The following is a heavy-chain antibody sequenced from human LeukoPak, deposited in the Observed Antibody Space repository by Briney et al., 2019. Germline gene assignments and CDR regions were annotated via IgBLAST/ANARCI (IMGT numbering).Heavy chain of an antibody. CDR3: ARDIPDY. J-gene: IGHJ4*02. Sequence: GEALVLAWAAAGFTFSTYWMHLVRQAPGKGLGWVWGISSHGAHTNYADAVMGRFTISRDNAKSSLYLQMTSLRAEDTAVYYCARDIPDYWGQGTLVTVSS. CDR2: ISSHGAHT. V-gene: IGHV3-74*01. CDR1: GFTFSTYW.